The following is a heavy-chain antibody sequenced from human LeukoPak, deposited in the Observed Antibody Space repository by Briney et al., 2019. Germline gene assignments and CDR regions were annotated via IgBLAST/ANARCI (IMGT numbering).Heavy chain of an antibody. V-gene: IGHV5-51*01. CDR2: ITFGDSDS. CDR1: GYSFTSYW. CDR3: ATARPHRGFDI. Sequence: GESLKISCKGSGYSFTSYWIGWVRQMPGKGLEWMGIITFGDSDSRYSPSFQGQVTISVDKSINTAYLQWSSLKASDTAMYYCATARPHRGFDIWGQGTMVTVSS. J-gene: IGHJ3*02.